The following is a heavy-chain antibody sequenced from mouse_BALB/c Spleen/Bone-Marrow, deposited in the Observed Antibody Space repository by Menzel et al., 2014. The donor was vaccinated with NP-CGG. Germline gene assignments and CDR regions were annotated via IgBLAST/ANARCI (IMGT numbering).Heavy chain of an antibody. Sequence: VQLQQSGPGLVKPSQSPSLTCSVTGYSITSGYYWNWIRQFPGNKLEWMGYISYDGSNNYNPSLKNRISITRDTSKNQFFLKLNSVTTEDTATYYCARDWDGYYFDYWGQGTTLTVSS. CDR2: ISYDGSN. D-gene: IGHD2-3*01. J-gene: IGHJ2*01. CDR3: ARDWDGYYFDY. V-gene: IGHV3-6*02. CDR1: GYSITSGYY.